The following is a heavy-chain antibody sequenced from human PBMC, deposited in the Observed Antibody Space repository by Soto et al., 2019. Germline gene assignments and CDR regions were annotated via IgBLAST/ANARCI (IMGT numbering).Heavy chain of an antibody. V-gene: IGHV3-23*01. CDR1: GFTFSSYA. CDR2: ISGSGGST. D-gene: IGHD4-17*01. CDR3: AKKGRDYGYYYYYGMDV. J-gene: IGHJ6*02. Sequence: GGSLRLSCAASGFTFSSYAMSWVRQAPGKGLEWVSAISGSGGSTYYADSVKGRFTISRDNSKNTLYLQMNSLRAEDTAVYYCAKKGRDYGYYYYYGMDVWGQGTTVTASS.